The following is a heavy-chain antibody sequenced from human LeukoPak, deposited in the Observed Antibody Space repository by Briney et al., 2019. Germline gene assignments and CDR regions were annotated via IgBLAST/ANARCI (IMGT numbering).Heavy chain of an antibody. CDR3: ARAAGFGELFLHFDY. Sequence: PGGSLRLSCAASGFTFSSYWMSWVRQAPGKGLEWVANIKQDGSEKYYVDSVKGRFTISRDNAKNSLYLQMNSLRAEDTAVYYCARAAGFGELFLHFDYWGQGTLVTVSS. CDR1: GFTFSSYW. J-gene: IGHJ4*02. CDR2: IKQDGSEK. D-gene: IGHD3-10*01. V-gene: IGHV3-7*04.